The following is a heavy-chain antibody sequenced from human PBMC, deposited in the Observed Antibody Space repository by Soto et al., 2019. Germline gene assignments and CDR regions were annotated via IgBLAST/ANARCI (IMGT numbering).Heavy chain of an antibody. CDR1: GFTFSSYS. CDR3: ASPSGYYAATPYDY. Sequence: PGGSLRLSCAASGFTFSSYSMNWVRQAPGKGLEWVSYISSSSSTIYYEDSVKGRFTIPRDNAKNSLYLQMNSLRDEDTAVYSGASPSGYYAATPYDYWGQGTLVTVSS. CDR2: ISSSSSTI. D-gene: IGHD3-22*01. J-gene: IGHJ4*02. V-gene: IGHV3-48*02.